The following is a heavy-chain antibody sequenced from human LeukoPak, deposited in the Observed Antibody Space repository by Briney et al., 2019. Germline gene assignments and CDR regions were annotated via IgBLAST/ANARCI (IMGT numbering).Heavy chain of an antibody. Sequence: SETLSLTCTVSGGSISSSSYYWGWIRQPPGKGLEWIGSIYYSGSTNYNPSLKSRVTISVDTSKNQFSLKLSSVTAADTAVYYCARTSDDSSGYYPPHWFDPWGQGTLVTVSS. CDR2: IYYSGST. CDR1: GGSISSSSYY. D-gene: IGHD3-22*01. J-gene: IGHJ5*02. CDR3: ARTSDDSSGYYPPHWFDP. V-gene: IGHV4-39*07.